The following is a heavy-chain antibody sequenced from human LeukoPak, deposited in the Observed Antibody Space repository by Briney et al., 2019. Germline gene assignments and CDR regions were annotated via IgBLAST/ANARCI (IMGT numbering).Heavy chain of an antibody. CDR2: IWYDGSNK. CDR3: ARIGCSGSNCYGYYYYGMDV. Sequence: GRSLRLSCAASGFTFSGYGMRWVRQAPGKGLEWVAIIWYDGSNKYFADSVKGRFTISRDNSKNTLYLQMNSLRAEDTAVYYCARIGCSGSNCYGYYYYGMDVWGQGTTVTVSS. CDR1: GFTFSGYG. D-gene: IGHD2-15*01. J-gene: IGHJ6*02. V-gene: IGHV3-33*01.